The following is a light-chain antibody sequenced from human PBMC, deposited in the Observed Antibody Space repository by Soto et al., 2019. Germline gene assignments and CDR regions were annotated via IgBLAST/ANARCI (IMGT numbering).Light chain of an antibody. J-gene: IGLJ1*01. Sequence: QPVLTQPPSASGTPVQRVTISCSGSSSNIGKNTVDWYQQLPGTAPKLLIYSNNQRPSGVPDRFSGSKSGTSASLAISGLQSEDEADYYCAAWDDSLNDPYVFGAGTKVTVL. CDR1: SSNIGKNT. CDR3: AAWDDSLNDPYV. CDR2: SNN. V-gene: IGLV1-44*01.